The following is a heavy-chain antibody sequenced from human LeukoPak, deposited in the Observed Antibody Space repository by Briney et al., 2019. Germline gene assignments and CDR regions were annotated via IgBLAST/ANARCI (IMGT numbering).Heavy chain of an antibody. CDR1: GYTFTGYY. J-gene: IGHJ4*02. CDR3: ARDQDQPLYYYDSSGDDY. CDR2: INPNSGGT. D-gene: IGHD3-22*01. V-gene: IGHV1-2*02. Sequence: ASVKVSCKASGYTFTGYYMHWVRQAPGQGLEWMGWINPNSGGTNYAQKFQGRVTMTRDTSISTAYMELGRLRSDDTAVYYCARDQDQPLYYYDSSGDDYWGQGTLVTVSS.